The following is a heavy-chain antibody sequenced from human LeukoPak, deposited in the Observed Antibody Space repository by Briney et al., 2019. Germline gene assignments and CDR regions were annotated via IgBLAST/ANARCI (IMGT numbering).Heavy chain of an antibody. V-gene: IGHV1-69*04. D-gene: IGHD3-16*01. CDR2: IIPILGIA. Sequence: ASVKVSCKASGGTFSSYAISWVRQAPGQGLEWVGRIIPILGIANYAQKFQGRVTITADKSTSTAYMELSSLRSEDTAVYYCARGRGGVTSPLGYFDYWGQGTLVTVSS. J-gene: IGHJ4*02. CDR3: ARGRGGVTSPLGYFDY. CDR1: GGTFSSYA.